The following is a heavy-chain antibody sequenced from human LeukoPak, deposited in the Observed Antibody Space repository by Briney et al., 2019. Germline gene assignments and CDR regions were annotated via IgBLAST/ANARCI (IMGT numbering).Heavy chain of an antibody. J-gene: IGHJ4*02. Sequence: ASVKVSCKASGYTLTGYYMHWVRQAPGQGLEWMGWINPNSGGANYAQKFQGRVTMTRDTSISTAYMELSRLRSDDTAVYYCARADPYSSSSPYYFDYWGQGTLVTVSS. CDR2: INPNSGGA. CDR3: ARADPYSSSSPYYFDY. CDR1: GYTLTGYY. V-gene: IGHV1-2*02. D-gene: IGHD6-6*01.